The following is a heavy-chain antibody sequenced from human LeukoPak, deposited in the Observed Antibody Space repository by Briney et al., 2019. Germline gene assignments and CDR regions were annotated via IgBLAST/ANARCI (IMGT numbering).Heavy chain of an antibody. CDR3: ARSDHNSWNAFDI. J-gene: IGHJ3*02. CDR1: GYTFTSYG. D-gene: IGHD1-26*01. CDR2: INPNNGNL. V-gene: IGHV1-8*03. Sequence: SVKVSCKASGYTFTSYGISWVRQATGQGLEWMGWINPNNGNLGYAQKFQGRVTITRNTPISTAYMELSSLTSEDTAVYYCARSDHNSWNAFDIWGQGTMVTVSS.